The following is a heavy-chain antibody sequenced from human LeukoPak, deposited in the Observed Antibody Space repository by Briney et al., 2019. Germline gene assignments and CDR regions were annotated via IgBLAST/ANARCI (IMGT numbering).Heavy chain of an antibody. D-gene: IGHD3-3*01. J-gene: IGHJ6*02. CDR1: GFTFSSYY. CDR2: ISSSSSYI. CDR3: ARDLYDYDFWSGYFPSYYYYGMDV. V-gene: IGHV3-21*01. Sequence: GGSLRLSCAASGFTFSSYYMSWVRQAPGKGLEWVSSISSSSSYIYYADSVKGRFTISRDNAKNSLYLQMNSLRAEDTAVYYCARDLYDYDFWSGYFPSYYYYGMDVWGQGTTVTVSS.